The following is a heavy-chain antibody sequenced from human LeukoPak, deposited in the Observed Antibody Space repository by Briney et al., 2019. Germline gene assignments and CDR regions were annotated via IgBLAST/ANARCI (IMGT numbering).Heavy chain of an antibody. CDR2: INHSGST. D-gene: IGHD3-22*01. J-gene: IGHJ4*02. V-gene: IGHV4-34*01. CDR1: GGSFSGYY. CDR3: ARVTEHSSGYYFDY. Sequence: SETLSLTCAVYGGSFSGYYWSWIRQPPGKGLEWIGEINHSGSTNYNPSLKSRVTISVDTSKNQFSLKLSSVTAADTAVYYCARVTEHSSGYYFDYWGQGTLVTVSS.